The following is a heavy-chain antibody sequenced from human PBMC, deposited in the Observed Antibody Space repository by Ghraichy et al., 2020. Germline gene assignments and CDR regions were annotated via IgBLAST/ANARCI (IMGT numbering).Heavy chain of an antibody. CDR2: ISGSGGST. CDR1: GFTFSSYA. D-gene: IGHD3-9*01. CDR3: AKVVWTHDTH. V-gene: IGHV3-23*01. Sequence: GESLNISCAASGFTFSSYAMSWVRQAPGKGLEWVSAISGSGGSTYYADSVKGRFTISRDNSKNTLYLQMNSLRAEDTAVYYCAKVVWTHDTHWGQGTLVTVSS. J-gene: IGHJ4*02.